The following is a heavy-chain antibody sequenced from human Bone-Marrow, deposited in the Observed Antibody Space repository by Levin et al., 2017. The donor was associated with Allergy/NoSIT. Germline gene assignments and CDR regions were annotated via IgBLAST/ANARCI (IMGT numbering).Heavy chain of an antibody. CDR2: ISYDGSNK. J-gene: IGHJ4*02. D-gene: IGHD3-3*01. Sequence: PGGSLRLSCAASGFTFSSYGMHWVRQAPGKGLEWVAVISYDGSNKYYADSVKGRFTISRDNSKNTLYLQMNSLRAEDTAVYYCAQLSANLPIFGVAPTKNDYWGQGTLVTVSS. CDR3: AQLSANLPIFGVAPTKNDY. CDR1: GFTFSSYG. V-gene: IGHV3-30*03.